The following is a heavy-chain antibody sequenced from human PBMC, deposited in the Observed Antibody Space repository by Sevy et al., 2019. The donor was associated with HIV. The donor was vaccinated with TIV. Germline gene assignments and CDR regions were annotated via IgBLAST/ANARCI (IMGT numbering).Heavy chain of an antibody. V-gene: IGHV4-39*01. CDR2: TYYSGST. D-gene: IGHD5-12*01. Sequence: SETLSLTCTVSGGSISSSSYYWGWIRQPPGKGLEWIGSTYYSGSTYYNPSLKSRVTISVDTSKNQFSLKLGSVTAADTAVYYCARRTTTPYWYFDLWGRGTLVTVSS. CDR3: ARRTTTPYWYFDL. CDR1: GGSISSSSYY. J-gene: IGHJ2*01.